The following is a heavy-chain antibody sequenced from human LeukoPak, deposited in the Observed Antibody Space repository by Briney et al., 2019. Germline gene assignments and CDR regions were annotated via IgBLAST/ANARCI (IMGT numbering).Heavy chain of an antibody. CDR3: AKDSLRYCSSTSCYQFDY. D-gene: IGHD2-2*01. CDR1: GFTFSMYA. CDR2: ISYDGSNE. V-gene: IGHV3-30*18. J-gene: IGHJ4*02. Sequence: GGSLRLSCTVSGFTFSMYAMHWVRQAPGKGLEWVAVISYDGSNEYYADSVKGRFTISRDNAKNSLYLQMNSLRAEDTALYYCAKDSLRYCSSTSCYQFDYWGQGTLVTVSS.